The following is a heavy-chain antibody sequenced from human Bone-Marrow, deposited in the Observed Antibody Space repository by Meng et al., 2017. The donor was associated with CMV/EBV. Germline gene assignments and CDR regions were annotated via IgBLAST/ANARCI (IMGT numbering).Heavy chain of an antibody. V-gene: IGHV3-30-3*01. CDR2: ISYDGSNK. CDR3: ANPRVVVPAAPYYGMDV. CDR1: GFTFSSYA. J-gene: IGHJ6*02. D-gene: IGHD2-2*01. Sequence: GGSLSLSCAASGFTFSSYAMHWVRQAPGKGLEWVAVISYDGSNKYYADSVKGRFTISRDNSKNTLYLQMNSLRAEDTAVYYCANPRVVVPAAPYYGMDVWGQGTTVTVSS.